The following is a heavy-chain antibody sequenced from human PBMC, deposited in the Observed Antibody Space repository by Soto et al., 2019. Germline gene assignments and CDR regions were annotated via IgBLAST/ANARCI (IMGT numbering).Heavy chain of an antibody. J-gene: IGHJ6*03. CDR3: ARVTPSITIFGVVIFYYYYYMDV. CDR2: INHSGST. D-gene: IGHD3-3*01. CDR1: GGSFSGYY. V-gene: IGHV4-34*01. Sequence: PSETLSLTCAVYGGSFSGYYWSWIRQPPGKGLEWIGEINHSGSTNYNPSLKSRVTISVDTSKNQFSLKLSSVTAADTAVYYCARVTPSITIFGVVIFYYYYYMDVWGKGTTVTVSS.